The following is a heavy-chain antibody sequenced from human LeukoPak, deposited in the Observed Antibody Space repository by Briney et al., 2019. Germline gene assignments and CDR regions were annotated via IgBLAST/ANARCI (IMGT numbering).Heavy chain of an antibody. CDR2: ISSSSSYI. Sequence: GGSLRLSCAASGFTFSSYSMNWVRQAPGKGLEWVSSISSSSSYIYYADSVKGRFTISRDNAKNSLYLRVNSLRAEDTAVYYCARESGLRFLEWLPKNWFDPWGQGTLVTVSS. V-gene: IGHV3-21*01. CDR1: GFTFSSYS. J-gene: IGHJ5*02. CDR3: ARESGLRFLEWLPKNWFDP. D-gene: IGHD3-3*01.